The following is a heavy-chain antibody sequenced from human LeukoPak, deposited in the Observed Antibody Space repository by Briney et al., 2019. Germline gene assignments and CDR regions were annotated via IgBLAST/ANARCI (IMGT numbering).Heavy chain of an antibody. CDR2: IYTSGST. J-gene: IGHJ6*03. V-gene: IGHV4-61*02. D-gene: IGHD6-6*01. Sequence: SQTLSLTCTVSGGSISSGSYYWSWIRQPAGKGLEWIGRIYTSGSTNYNPPLKSRVTISVDTSKNQFSLKLSSVTAADTAVYYCARWGYSSSSPRYYYYMDVWGKGTTVTVSS. CDR1: GGSISSGSYY. CDR3: ARWGYSSSSPRYYYYMDV.